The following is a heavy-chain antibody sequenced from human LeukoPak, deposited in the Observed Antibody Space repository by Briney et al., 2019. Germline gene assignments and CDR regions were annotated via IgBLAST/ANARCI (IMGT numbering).Heavy chain of an antibody. V-gene: IGHV4-4*02. CDR3: ARRGVSRSWSESNDYYFDY. D-gene: IGHD6-13*01. J-gene: IGHJ4*02. CDR1: DSSTSSSNW. CDR2: TYHSETT. Sequence: PSEPLFLTYAASDSSTSSSNWWSWVRQPPGKGLKWIMETYHSETTNYKPSLNSRVTTSVDKSKNQFSLKLRSGTAADTAVDYCARRGVSRSWSESNDYYFDYRGQGALVTVSS.